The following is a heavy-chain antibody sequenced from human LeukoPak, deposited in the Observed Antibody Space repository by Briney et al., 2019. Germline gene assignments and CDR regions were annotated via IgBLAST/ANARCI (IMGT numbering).Heavy chain of an antibody. CDR1: GGSISSYY. Sequence: SETLSLTCTVSGGSISSYYWSWIRQPPGKGLEWIGYIYYSGSANYNPSLKSRVTISVDTSKNQFSLKLSSVTAADTAVYYCARLPSGAGRRGYYGMDVWGQGTTVTVSS. CDR2: IYYSGSA. V-gene: IGHV4-59*01. D-gene: IGHD6-13*01. J-gene: IGHJ6*02. CDR3: ARLPSGAGRRGYYGMDV.